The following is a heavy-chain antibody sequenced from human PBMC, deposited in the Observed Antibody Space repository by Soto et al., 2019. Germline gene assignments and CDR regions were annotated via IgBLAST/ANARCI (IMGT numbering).Heavy chain of an antibody. J-gene: IGHJ6*02. V-gene: IGHV1-8*01. CDR3: ARVKVVATLWGGYYYYYGMDV. CDR2: MNPNSGNT. D-gene: IGHD5-12*01. Sequence: GAAVKVSCTASGYTFTSYDINWVRQATGQGLEWMGWMNPNSGNTGYAQKFQGRVTMTRNTSISTAYMELSSLRSEDTAVYYCARVKVVATLWGGYYYYYGMDVWGQGTTVTVSS. CDR1: GYTFTSYD.